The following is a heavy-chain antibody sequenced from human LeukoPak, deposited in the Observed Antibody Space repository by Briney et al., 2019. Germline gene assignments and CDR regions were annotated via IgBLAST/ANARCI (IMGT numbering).Heavy chain of an antibody. Sequence: GGSLRLSCAASGFTFSSYWMHWVRQAPGKVLVWVSRISNDGSSTTYADCVKGRFTISRDNAKNTLYLQMNSLRAEDTAVYYCLPTGGVHIVVAPTKDYWGQGTLVTVSS. V-gene: IGHV3-74*01. D-gene: IGHD2-2*01. J-gene: IGHJ4*02. CDR2: ISNDGSST. CDR1: GFTFSSYW. CDR3: LPTGGVHIVVAPTKDY.